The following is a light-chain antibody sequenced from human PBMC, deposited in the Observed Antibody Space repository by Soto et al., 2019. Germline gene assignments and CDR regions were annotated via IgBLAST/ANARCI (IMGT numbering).Light chain of an antibody. CDR2: GSS. CDR3: QQYGGSPPYT. J-gene: IGKJ2*01. V-gene: IGKV3-20*01. Sequence: EIVLTQSPGTLSLSPGERATLSCGASQSVRGNYLAWYQHKPGQAPRLLIYGSSTRATGIPDRFSATGSGTDFTLTISRLEPEDSAVYLCQQYGGSPPYTFGQGTKLEIK. CDR1: QSVRGNY.